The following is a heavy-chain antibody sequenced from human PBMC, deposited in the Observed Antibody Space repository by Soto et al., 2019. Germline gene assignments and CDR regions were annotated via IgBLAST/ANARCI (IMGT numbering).Heavy chain of an antibody. CDR2: ISSDGSNK. CDR1: GFTFSNHG. V-gene: IGHV3-30*18. D-gene: IGHD4-17*01. J-gene: IGHJ2*01. CDR3: AKEVCTAVTAYTNWYFDF. Sequence: QVQLVESGGGVVQPGRSLRLSCAASGFTFSNHGMHWVRQAPGKGLEWVAVISSDGSNKYYADSVKGRFTISRDNSKNTLYLQMNSLRAEDTAVSYCAKEVCTAVTAYTNWYFDFWGRGTLVTVSS.